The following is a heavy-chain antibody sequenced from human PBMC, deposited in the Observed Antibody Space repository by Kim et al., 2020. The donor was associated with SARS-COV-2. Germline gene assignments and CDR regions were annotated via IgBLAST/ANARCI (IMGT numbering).Heavy chain of an antibody. CDR1: GFTFSNAW. CDR2: IKSKTDGGTT. V-gene: IGHV3-15*01. J-gene: IGHJ6*02. D-gene: IGHD6-19*01. Sequence: GGSLRLSCAASGFTFSNAWKSWVRQAPGTGLEWVGRIKSKTDGGTTDYAAPVKGRFTISRDDSNNTLYLQMNSLKTEDTAVYYCTTVFVCGTVAGTKYYYYGMDVWGQGTTVTVSS. CDR3: TTVFVCGTVAGTKYYYYGMDV.